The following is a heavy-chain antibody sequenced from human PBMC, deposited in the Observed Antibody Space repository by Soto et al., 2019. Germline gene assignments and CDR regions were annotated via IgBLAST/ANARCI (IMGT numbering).Heavy chain of an antibody. V-gene: IGHV3-23*01. D-gene: IGHD6-6*01. CDR2: ISGSGGST. CDR3: AKIPRSIAARFDY. Sequence: EVQLLESGGGLVQPGGSLRLSCAASGFTFSSYAMSWVRQAPGKGLEWVSAISGSGGSTYYADSVKARFTISRDNAKNTLYLTMNGLRASDTEVYYCAKIPRSIAARFDYCCQGTLVTAS. CDR1: GFTFSSYA. J-gene: IGHJ4*01.